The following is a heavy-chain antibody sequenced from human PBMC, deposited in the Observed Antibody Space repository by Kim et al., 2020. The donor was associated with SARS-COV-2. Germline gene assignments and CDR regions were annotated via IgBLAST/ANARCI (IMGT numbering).Heavy chain of an antibody. J-gene: IGHJ4*02. CDR3: VGHPTAKVLRFLEWLLYLDY. CDR1: GGSISSSSYY. V-gene: IGHV4-39*01. D-gene: IGHD3-3*01. Sequence: SETLSLTCTVSGGSISSSSYYWGWIRQPPGKGLEWIGSIYYSGSTYYNPSLKSRVTISVDTSKNQFSLKLSSVTAADTAVYYCVGHPTAKVLRFLEWLLYLDYWGQGTLVTVSS. CDR2: IYYSGST.